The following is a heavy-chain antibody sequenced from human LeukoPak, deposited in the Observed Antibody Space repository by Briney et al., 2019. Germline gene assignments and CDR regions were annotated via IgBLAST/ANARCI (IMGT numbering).Heavy chain of an antibody. J-gene: IGHJ4*02. CDR1: GGSISSGDYY. Sequence: SETLSLTCTVSGGSISSGDYYWSWIRQPPGKGLEWIGYIYYSGSTYYNPSLKSRVTISVDTSKNQFSLKLSSATAADTAVYYCAGSEDGYLDYWGQGTLVTVSS. CDR2: IYYSGST. V-gene: IGHV4-30-4*01. D-gene: IGHD5-24*01. CDR3: AGSEDGYLDY.